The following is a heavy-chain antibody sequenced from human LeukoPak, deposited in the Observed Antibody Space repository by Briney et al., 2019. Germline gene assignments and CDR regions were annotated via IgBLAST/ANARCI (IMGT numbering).Heavy chain of an antibody. CDR1: GYTFPSYW. D-gene: IGHD1-26*01. CDR3: ARLNSGNYSPADY. Sequence: RGXSLQISCKGSGYTFPSYWIGWLRQLPGKGLEWVGIIYPGDSDTRYSPSFQGQVTISADKSISTAYLQWSSLKASDTAMYYCARLNSGNYSPADYWGQGTLVTVSS. J-gene: IGHJ4*02. CDR2: IYPGDSDT. V-gene: IGHV5-51*01.